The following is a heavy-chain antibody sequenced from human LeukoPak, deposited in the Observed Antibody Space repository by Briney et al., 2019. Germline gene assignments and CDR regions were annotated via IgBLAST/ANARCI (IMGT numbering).Heavy chain of an antibody. V-gene: IGHV3-21*01. CDR3: GVNTHYYDSSGYSDY. CDR1: GFTFSSYS. D-gene: IGHD3-22*01. J-gene: IGHJ4*02. Sequence: GGFLRLSCAASGFTFSSYSMNWVRQAPGKGLEWVSSISSSSSYIYYADSVKGRFTISRDNAENSLYLQMNSLRAEDTAVYYCGVNTHYYDSSGYSDYWGQGTLVTVSS. CDR2: ISSSSSYI.